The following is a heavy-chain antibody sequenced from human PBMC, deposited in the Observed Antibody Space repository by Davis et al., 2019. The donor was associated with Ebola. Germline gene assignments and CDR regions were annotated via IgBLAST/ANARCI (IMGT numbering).Heavy chain of an antibody. CDR2: INPSGGST. CDR3: ARALGIAALDY. CDR1: GYTFTSYY. D-gene: IGHD6-13*01. J-gene: IGHJ4*02. Sequence: AASVKVSCKASGYTFTSYYMHWVRQAPGQGLEWMGIINPSGGSTSYAQKFQGRVTMTRDTSTSTVYMELSSLRSEDTAVYYRARALGIAALDYWGQGTLVTVSS. V-gene: IGHV1-46*03.